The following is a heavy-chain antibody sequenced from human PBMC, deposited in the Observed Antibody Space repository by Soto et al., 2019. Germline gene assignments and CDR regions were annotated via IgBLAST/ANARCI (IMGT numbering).Heavy chain of an antibody. Sequence: QLHPWGAGLVKPSETLSLTCAVSGGAFSDNYWNWIRQSPGKGLEWSGEINHSGNTNYNPSLKCRVTISVDTSKNQFSLKVRSVTADDTAVYYCARGRREFGYWGQGTLVTVSS. J-gene: IGHJ4*02. V-gene: IGHV4-34*01. D-gene: IGHD3-10*01. CDR2: INHSGNT. CDR3: ARGRREFGY. CDR1: GGAFSDNY.